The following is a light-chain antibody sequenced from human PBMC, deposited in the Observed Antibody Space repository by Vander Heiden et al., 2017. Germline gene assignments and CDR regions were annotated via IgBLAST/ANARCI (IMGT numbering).Light chain of an antibody. CDR2: KES. CDR3: QQNTNSPWT. Sequence: DIQMTQPPSTLSASVGDRVTITCRASQSISSWLVGCQQRQGEDPKHLMFKESTIESVVPPSFSGSAYATVFPLTISRLHPDDFATYHCQQNTNSPWTFGQGTKLEIK. V-gene: IGKV1-5*03. CDR1: QSISSW. J-gene: IGKJ1*01.